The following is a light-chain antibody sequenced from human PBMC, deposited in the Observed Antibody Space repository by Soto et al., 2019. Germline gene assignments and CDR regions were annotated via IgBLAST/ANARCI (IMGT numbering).Light chain of an antibody. Sequence: DIQMTQSPSSLSASVGDRVTITCRASESISIYLNWFQQKPGKAPKLLIYAASSLQSGVPSRFSGRGSGTDFTLTITSLQPEDFATYYCQQTYSTPWTFGQGTKVETK. CDR2: AAS. J-gene: IGKJ1*01. V-gene: IGKV1-39*01. CDR3: QQTYSTPWT. CDR1: ESISIY.